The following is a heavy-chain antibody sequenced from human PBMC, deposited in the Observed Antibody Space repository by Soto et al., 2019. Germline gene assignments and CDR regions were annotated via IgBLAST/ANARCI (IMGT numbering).Heavy chain of an antibody. CDR2: INHSGST. CDR1: GFSISSGGYY. V-gene: IGHV4-39*07. Sequence: SETLSLSCSVSGFSISSGGYYCSWIRQPPGKGLEWIGEINHSGSTNYNPSLKSRVTISVDTSKNQFSLKLSSVTAADTAVYYCARDTTLLRYFDWFLKDAFDIWGQRTMVTVSS. J-gene: IGHJ3*02. CDR3: ARDTTLLRYFDWFLKDAFDI. D-gene: IGHD3-9*01.